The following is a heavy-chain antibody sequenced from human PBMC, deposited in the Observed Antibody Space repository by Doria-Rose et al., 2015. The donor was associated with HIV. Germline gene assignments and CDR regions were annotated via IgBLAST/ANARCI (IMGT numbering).Heavy chain of an antibody. CDR3: ARIKSSRWYHKYYFDF. CDR2: IFSDDER. Sequence: QVTLKESGPVLVKPTETLTPTCTVSGVSLSSPGMGVSWIRQPPGEALEWLANIFSDDERSYKTSLKSRLTISRGTSKSQVVLTMTDMDPVDTATYYCARIKSSRWYHKYYFDFWGQGTLVIVS. D-gene: IGHD6-13*01. J-gene: IGHJ4*02. V-gene: IGHV2-26*01. CDR1: GVSLSSPGMG.